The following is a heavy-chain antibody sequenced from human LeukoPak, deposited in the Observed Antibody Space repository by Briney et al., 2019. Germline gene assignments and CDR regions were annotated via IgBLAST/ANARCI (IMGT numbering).Heavy chain of an antibody. CDR1: GFTFSSYW. D-gene: IGHD5-24*01. V-gene: IGHV3-7*01. CDR3: ARVGEKAFHLWPEIDY. Sequence: PGGSLRLSCAASGFTFSSYWMSWVRQAPGKGLEWVANIKQDGREKYYVDSVKGRFTISRDHGKNSVYLQMNSLRDEDTAVYYCARVGEKAFHLWPEIDYWGQGTLVTVS. J-gene: IGHJ4*02. CDR2: IKQDGREK.